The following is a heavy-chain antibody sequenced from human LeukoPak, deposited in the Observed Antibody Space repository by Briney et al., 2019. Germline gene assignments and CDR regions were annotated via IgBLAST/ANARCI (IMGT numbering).Heavy chain of an antibody. Sequence: ASVKVSCKASGYTFTGYHIHWVRQAPGQGLEWMGRINPYSGDTNFAQKFQGRVTMTRDTSITTAYMDLSSLTPDDTAVYFCARTYYYDSSGYHYWGQGTLVTVSS. CDR2: INPYSGDT. V-gene: IGHV1-2*06. J-gene: IGHJ4*02. CDR1: GYTFTGYH. D-gene: IGHD3-22*01. CDR3: ARTYYYDSSGYHY.